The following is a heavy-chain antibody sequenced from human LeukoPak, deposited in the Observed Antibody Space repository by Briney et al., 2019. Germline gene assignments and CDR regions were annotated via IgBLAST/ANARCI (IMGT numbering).Heavy chain of an antibody. V-gene: IGHV4-39*07. J-gene: IGHJ4*02. CDR2: IYYSGST. D-gene: IGHD5-24*01. Sequence: SETLSLTCTVSGGSISSSSYYWGWIRQPPGKGLEWIGSIYYSGSTYYNPSLKSRVTISVDTSKNQFSLKLSSVTAADTAVYYCARQWLQLIGYWGQGTLVTVSS. CDR1: GGSISSSSYY. CDR3: ARQWLQLIGY.